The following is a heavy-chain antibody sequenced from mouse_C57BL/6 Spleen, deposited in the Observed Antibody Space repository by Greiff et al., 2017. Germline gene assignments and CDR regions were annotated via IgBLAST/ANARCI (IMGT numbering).Heavy chain of an antibody. V-gene: IGHV1-59*01. CDR1: GYTFTSYW. Sequence: QVQLQQPGAELVRPGTSVKLSCKASGYTFTSYWMHWVKQRPGQGLEWIGVIDPSDSYTNYNQKFKGKATLTVDTSSSTAYMQLSSLTSEDSAVYYCARLGTVVATRWYFDVWGTGTTVTVSS. J-gene: IGHJ1*03. CDR3: ARLGTVVATRWYFDV. D-gene: IGHD1-1*01. CDR2: IDPSDSYT.